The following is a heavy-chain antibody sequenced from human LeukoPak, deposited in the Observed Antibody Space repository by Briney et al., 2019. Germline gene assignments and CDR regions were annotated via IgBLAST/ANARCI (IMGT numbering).Heavy chain of an antibody. CDR3: ARGDYYDSSGYGY. Sequence: GGSLRLSCAASGFTFSSYSMNGVRQAPGKGLEWVSSISSSSSYIYYADSVKGRSTISRDNAKNSLYLQMNSLRAEDTAVYYRARGDYYDSSGYGYWGQGTLVTVSS. CDR2: ISSSSSYI. J-gene: IGHJ4*02. V-gene: IGHV3-21*01. D-gene: IGHD3-22*01. CDR1: GFTFSSYS.